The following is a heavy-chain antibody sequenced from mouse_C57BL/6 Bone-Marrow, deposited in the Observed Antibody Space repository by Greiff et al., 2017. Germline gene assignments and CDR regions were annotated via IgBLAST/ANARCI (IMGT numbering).Heavy chain of an antibody. CDR3: ARRVRGFAY. CDR1: GFTFSSYG. CDR2: ISSGGSYT. J-gene: IGHJ3*01. V-gene: IGHV5-6*02. Sequence: EVKLQESGGDLVKPGGSLKLSCAASGFTFSSYGMSWVRQTPDKRLEWVATISSGGSYTYYPDRVKGRFTISRDNAKNTLYLQMSSLKSEDTAMYYSARRVRGFAYWGQGTLVTVSA.